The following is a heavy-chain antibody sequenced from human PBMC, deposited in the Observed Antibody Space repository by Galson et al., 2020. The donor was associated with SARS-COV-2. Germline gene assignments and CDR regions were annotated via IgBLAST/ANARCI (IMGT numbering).Heavy chain of an antibody. CDR2: IYYSGST. D-gene: IGHD2-2*01. V-gene: IGHV4-59*01. Sequence: SETLSLTCTVSGGSISSYYWSWLRQPPGKGLEWIGYIYYSGSTNYNPSLKSRVTTSVDTSRNQFFLKLNFVTAADTAVYYCARASWVRNDAFDIWGQGTMVTVSS. J-gene: IGHJ3*02. CDR3: ARASWVRNDAFDI. CDR1: GGSISSYY.